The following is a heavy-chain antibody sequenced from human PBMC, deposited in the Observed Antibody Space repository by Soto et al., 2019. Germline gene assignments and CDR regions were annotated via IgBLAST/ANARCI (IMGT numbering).Heavy chain of an antibody. Sequence: DVQMVESGGGLVQPGGSLRLSCTASGFTFSDYWMSWVRHFPGRGLEWVANIKKDESEQYYVDSVKGRFTISRDNAKNSLYLQMDNLRAEDTAVYYCAAYCSSITCTPFHGYACGQGTLVTVSS. CDR3: AAYCSSITCTPFHGYA. J-gene: IGHJ5*02. V-gene: IGHV3-7*03. CDR1: GFTFSDYW. CDR2: IKKDESEQ. D-gene: IGHD2-2*01.